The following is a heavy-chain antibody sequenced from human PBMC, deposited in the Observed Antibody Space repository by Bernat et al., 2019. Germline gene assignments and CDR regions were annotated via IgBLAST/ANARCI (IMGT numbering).Heavy chain of an antibody. CDR2: INSDGSTT. J-gene: IGHJ4*02. V-gene: IGHV3-74*01. Sequence: EVQLEESGGGLVQPGGSLRLSCAASGFTLSSYWMHWVRQAPGKGLVWVSHINSDGSTTSYADSVKGRFTISRDNAKNTLYLQMNSLRAEDTAVYYCARGNGWAFDYWGQGTLVTVSS. D-gene: IGHD6-19*01. CDR3: ARGNGWAFDY. CDR1: GFTLSSYW.